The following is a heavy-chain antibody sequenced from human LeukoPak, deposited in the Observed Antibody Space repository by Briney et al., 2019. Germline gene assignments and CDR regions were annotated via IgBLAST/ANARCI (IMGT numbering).Heavy chain of an antibody. CDR1: GYTFTGYY. J-gene: IGHJ4*02. CDR3: ARDLAAAGPFDY. V-gene: IGHV1-2*02. CDR2: INPNSGGT. Sequence: AASVKVSCKASGYTFTGYYMHWVRQAPGQGLEWMGWINPNSGGTNYAQKLQGRVTMTTDTSTSTAYMELRSLRSDDTAVYYCARDLAAAGPFDYWGQGTLVTVSS. D-gene: IGHD6-13*01.